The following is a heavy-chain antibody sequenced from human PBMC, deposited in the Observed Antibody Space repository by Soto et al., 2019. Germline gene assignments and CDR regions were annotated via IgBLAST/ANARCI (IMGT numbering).Heavy chain of an antibody. CDR2: INHSGST. J-gene: IGHJ4*02. CDR1: GGSFSGYY. CDR3: ARDKITGLFDY. V-gene: IGHV4-34*01. Sequence: QVQLQQWGAGLLKPSETLSLTCAVYGGSFSGYYWTWIRQPPGTGLEWIGEINHSGSTNYNPSLKSRVTIAVATSKNQFSLKLTSVTAAVTAVYYGARDKITGLFDYWGQGTLVTVSS. D-gene: IGHD2-8*02.